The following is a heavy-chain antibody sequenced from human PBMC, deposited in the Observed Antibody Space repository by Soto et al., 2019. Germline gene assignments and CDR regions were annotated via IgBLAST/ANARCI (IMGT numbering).Heavy chain of an antibody. CDR1: GGSISSSNY. D-gene: IGHD3-10*01. CDR3: ASQNPGNHHLDY. CDR2: IYQRGNT. V-gene: IGHV4-4*02. J-gene: IGHJ4*02. Sequence: PSETLSLTCVVSGGSISSSNYWSWARQPPGKGLEWIGEIYQRGNTNYNPSLKSRVILSIDKSKNQFSLSLSSVTAADTAIYYCASQNPGNHHLDYWGQGHHVTVSA.